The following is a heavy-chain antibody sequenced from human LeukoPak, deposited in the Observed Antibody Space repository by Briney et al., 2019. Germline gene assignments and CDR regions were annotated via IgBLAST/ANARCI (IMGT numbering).Heavy chain of an antibody. Sequence: GESLKISCKGSGYSFNNYWIGWVRQMPGEGLEWMGFIYPGDSDTRYSPSFQGQVTISADKSISTAYLQWSSLKASDTAMYYCARPSNSASLDSFDIWGQGTMVSVSS. V-gene: IGHV5-51*01. D-gene: IGHD1-26*01. CDR3: ARPSNSASLDSFDI. J-gene: IGHJ3*02. CDR2: IYPGDSDT. CDR1: GYSFNNYW.